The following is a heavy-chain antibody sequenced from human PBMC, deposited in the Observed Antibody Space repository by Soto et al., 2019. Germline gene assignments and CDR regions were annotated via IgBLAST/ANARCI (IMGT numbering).Heavy chain of an antibody. Sequence: QVQLVESGGGLVKPGGSLRLSCAGSGFIFSDYYMSWIRHVPGRGLEWLSYISSGGSNTKYADSVKGRFTVSRDNAKTPLYLQMNSLRADETAVYYCGRDSFLLKDWAPGTRVTVSS. J-gene: IGHJ4*02. CDR2: ISSGGSNT. CDR1: GFIFSDYY. CDR3: GRDSFLLKD. D-gene: IGHD2-15*01. V-gene: IGHV3-11*01.